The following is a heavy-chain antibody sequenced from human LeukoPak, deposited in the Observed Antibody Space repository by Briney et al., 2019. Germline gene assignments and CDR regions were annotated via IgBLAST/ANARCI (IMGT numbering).Heavy chain of an antibody. V-gene: IGHV3-21*01. CDR2: ISSTSTYT. CDR3: ARGLEDPHFDY. D-gene: IGHD2-15*01. CDR1: GFTFSSYS. J-gene: IGHJ4*02. Sequence: GGSLRLSCAASGFTFSSYSMNWVRQAPGKGLEWVSSISSTSTYTYYADSLKGRFTISRDNAKNSLYLQMNNLRAEDTAVYYCARGLEDPHFDYWGQGTLVTVSS.